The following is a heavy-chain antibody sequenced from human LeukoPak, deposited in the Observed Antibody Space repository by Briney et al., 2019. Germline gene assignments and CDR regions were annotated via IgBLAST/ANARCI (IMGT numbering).Heavy chain of an antibody. V-gene: IGHV3-23*01. CDR3: AKGRGSSGVNWFDP. CDR1: GFTVSSNY. J-gene: IGHJ5*02. Sequence: QPGGSLRLSCAASGFTVSSNYMSWVRQAPGKGLEWVSGISWNSGSIGYADSVKGRFTTSRDNSKSTLYLQMNSLRVDDTATYYCAKGRGSSGVNWFDPWGQGTLVTVSS. D-gene: IGHD6-19*01. CDR2: ISWNSGSI.